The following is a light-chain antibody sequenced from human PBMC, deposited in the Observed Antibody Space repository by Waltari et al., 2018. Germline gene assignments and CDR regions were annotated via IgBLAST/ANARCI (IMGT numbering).Light chain of an antibody. J-gene: IGLJ2*01. CDR2: SNN. CDR1: RSNIGSNP. CDR3: AAWDDSLNGVV. Sequence: QSVLTQPPSASGTPGQRVPISCSGSRSNIGSNPVNWYQQLPGTAPKPLIYSNNQRPSGVPDRFSGSKSGTSASLAISGLQSEDEADYYCAAWDDSLNGVVFGGGTKLTVL. V-gene: IGLV1-44*01.